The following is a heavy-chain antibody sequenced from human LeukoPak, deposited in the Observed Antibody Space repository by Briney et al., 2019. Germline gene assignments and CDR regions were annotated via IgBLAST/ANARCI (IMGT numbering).Heavy chain of an antibody. CDR3: AREVVAAAGSGDAFDI. V-gene: IGHV4-59*01. D-gene: IGHD6-13*01. J-gene: IGHJ3*02. Sequence: SETLSLTCTVSGGSISSYYWSWIRQPPGKGLEWIGYIYYSGSTNHNPSLKSRVTISVDTSKNQFSLKLSSVTAADTAVYYCAREVVAAAGSGDAFDIWGQGTMVTVSS. CDR1: GGSISSYY. CDR2: IYYSGST.